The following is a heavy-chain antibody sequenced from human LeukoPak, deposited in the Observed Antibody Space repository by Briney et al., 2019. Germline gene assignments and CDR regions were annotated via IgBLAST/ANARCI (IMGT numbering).Heavy chain of an antibody. Sequence: SQTLSLTCDLFGDSLSSNSAAWNWLRQSPSRGLEWLGRTYYRSKWYNDYAVSVKSLITINPDTSKNQFSLQLNSVTPEDTAVYYCARESEWFRELTWGQGTLVTVSS. CDR1: GDSLSSNSAA. D-gene: IGHD3-10*01. CDR2: TYYRSKWYN. J-gene: IGHJ4*02. CDR3: ARESEWFRELT. V-gene: IGHV6-1*01.